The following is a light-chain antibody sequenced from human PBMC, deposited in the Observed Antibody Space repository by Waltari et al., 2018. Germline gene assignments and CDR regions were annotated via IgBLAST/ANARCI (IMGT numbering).Light chain of an antibody. CDR2: EVS. J-gene: IGLJ2*01. Sequence: LTQPPSASGSPGQSVTISCTGTSSDVGGYNYVSWYQQHPGKAPKLMIYEVSKRPSGVPDRFSGSKSGNTASLTVSGLQAEDEADYYCSSYAGSNNLVFGGGTKLTVL. CDR1: SSDVGGYNY. V-gene: IGLV2-8*01. CDR3: SSYAGSNNLV.